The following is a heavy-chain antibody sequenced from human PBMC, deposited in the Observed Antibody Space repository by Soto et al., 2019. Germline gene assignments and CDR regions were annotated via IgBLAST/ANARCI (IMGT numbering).Heavy chain of an antibody. D-gene: IGHD2-8*01. J-gene: IGHJ6*02. CDR3: ARGGKYCTNGVCSFYGMDV. CDR2: IYPGDSDT. Sequence: GESLKISCKGSGYSFTSYWIGWVRQMPGKGLEWMGIIYPGDSDTRYSPSFQGQVTISADKSISTAYLQWSSLKASDTAVYYCARGGKYCTNGVCSFYGMDVWGQGTTVTVSS. V-gene: IGHV5-51*01. CDR1: GYSFTSYW.